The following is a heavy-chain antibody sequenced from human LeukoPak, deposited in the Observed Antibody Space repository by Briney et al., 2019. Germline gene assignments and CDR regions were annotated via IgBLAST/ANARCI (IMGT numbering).Heavy chain of an antibody. CDR2: INHSGST. J-gene: IGHJ5*02. CDR1: GGSFSGYY. D-gene: IGHD6-6*01. Sequence: SETLSLTCAVYGGSFSGYYWSWIRQPPGKGLEWIGEINHSGSTNYNPSLKSRVTISVDTSKNQFSLKLSSVTAADTAVYYCARVGYSSSSDWFGPWGQGTLVTVSS. CDR3: ARVGYSSSSDWFGP. V-gene: IGHV4-34*01.